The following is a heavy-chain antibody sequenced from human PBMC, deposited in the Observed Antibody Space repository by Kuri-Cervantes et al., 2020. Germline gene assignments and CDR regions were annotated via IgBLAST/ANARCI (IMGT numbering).Heavy chain of an antibody. CDR3: AKALNYYDSSGYGPV. V-gene: IGHV3-23*01. CDR2: ISGSGGST. CDR1: GFTFSSYA. Sequence: GGSLRLSCAASGFTFSSYAMSWVRQAPGKGLEWVSAISGSGGSTYYADSVKGRFTIPRDNSKNTLYLQMNSLRAEATAVYYCAKALNYYDSSGYGPVWGQGTLVTVSS. D-gene: IGHD3-22*01. J-gene: IGHJ4*02.